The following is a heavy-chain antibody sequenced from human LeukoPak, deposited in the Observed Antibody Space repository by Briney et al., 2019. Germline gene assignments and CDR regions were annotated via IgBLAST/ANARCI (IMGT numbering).Heavy chain of an antibody. CDR3: AKRLVAAGPYFDY. D-gene: IGHD6-13*01. V-gene: IGHV3-23*01. J-gene: IGHJ4*02. Sequence: PGGSLRLSCAASGFTFSSYAMSWVRQAPGKGLEWVSAISGSGSSTYYADSVKGCFTISRDNSKNTLYLQMNSLRAEDTAVYYCAKRLVAAGPYFDYWGQGTLVTVSS. CDR1: GFTFSSYA. CDR2: ISGSGSST.